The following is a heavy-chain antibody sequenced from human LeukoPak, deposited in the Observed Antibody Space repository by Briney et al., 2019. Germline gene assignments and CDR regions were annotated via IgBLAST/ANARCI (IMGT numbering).Heavy chain of an antibody. D-gene: IGHD1-7*01. CDR3: ATPTLGTIGEYLFDY. CDR2: IIPILGIA. CDR1: GGTFSSYA. Sequence: SVKVSCKASGGTFSSYAISWVRQAPGQGLEWMGRIIPILGIANYAQKFQGRVTITADKSTSTAYMELSSLRSEDTAVYYCATPTLGTIGEYLFDYWGQGTLVTVSS. V-gene: IGHV1-69*04. J-gene: IGHJ4*02.